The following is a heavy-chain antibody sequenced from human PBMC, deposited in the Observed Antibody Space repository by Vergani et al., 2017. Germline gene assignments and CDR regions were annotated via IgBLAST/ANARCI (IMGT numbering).Heavy chain of an antibody. Sequence: QVQLQQWGAGLLKPSETLSLTCTVSGGSISSYYWSWIRQPAGKGLEWIGRIYTSGSTNYNPSLKSRVTMSVDTSKNQFSLKLSSVTAADTAVYYCAKDAEVVPAASPIGNDMDVWGKGTTVTVSS. D-gene: IGHD2-2*01. CDR3: AKDAEVVPAASPIGNDMDV. J-gene: IGHJ6*03. V-gene: IGHV4-59*10. CDR2: IYTSGST. CDR1: GGSISSYY.